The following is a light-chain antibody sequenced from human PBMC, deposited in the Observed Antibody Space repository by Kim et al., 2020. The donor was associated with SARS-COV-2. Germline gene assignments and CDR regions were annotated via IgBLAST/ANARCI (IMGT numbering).Light chain of an antibody. CDR1: SSDVGDYNY. CDR2: DVS. CDR3: SSHTRSSTWV. V-gene: IGLV2-14*01. Sequence: QSALTQPASVSGSPGQSITISCTGTSSDVGDYNYVSWYQQHSGKAPQLIIYDVSKRPSGVSNRFSGSKSGNTASLTISGLQAEDEADYYCSSHTRSSTWVFGGGTQMTV. J-gene: IGLJ3*02.